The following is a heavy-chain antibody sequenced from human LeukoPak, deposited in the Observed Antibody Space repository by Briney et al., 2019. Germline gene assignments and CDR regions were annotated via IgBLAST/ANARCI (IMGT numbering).Heavy chain of an antibody. CDR2: INHSGST. D-gene: IGHD3-3*01. J-gene: IGHJ3*02. CDR3: ARDRRTTIFGVVIRVNAFDI. V-gene: IGHV4-34*01. Sequence: SGTLSLTCAVYGGSFSGYYWSWIRQPPGKGLEWIGEINHSGSTNYNPSLKSRVTISVDTSKNQFSLKLSSVTAADTAVYYCARDRRTTIFGVVIRVNAFDIWGQGTMVTVSS. CDR1: GGSFSGYY.